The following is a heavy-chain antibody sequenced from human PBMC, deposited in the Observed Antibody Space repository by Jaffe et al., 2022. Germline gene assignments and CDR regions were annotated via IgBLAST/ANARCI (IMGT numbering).Heavy chain of an antibody. Sequence: QVQLQESGPGLVKPSQTLSLTCTVSGGSISSGSYYWSWIRQPAGKGLEWIGRIYTSGSTNYNPSLKSRVTISVDTSKNQFSLKLSSVTAADTAVYYCARDFRGYCSGGSCYSLRYYYYMDVWGKGTTVTVSS. CDR3: ARDFRGYCSGGSCYSLRYYYYMDV. D-gene: IGHD2-15*01. J-gene: IGHJ6*03. CDR1: GGSISSGSYY. CDR2: IYTSGST. V-gene: IGHV4-61*02.